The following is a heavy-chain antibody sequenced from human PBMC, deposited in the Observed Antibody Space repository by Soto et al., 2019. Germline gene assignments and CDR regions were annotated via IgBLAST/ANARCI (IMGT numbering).Heavy chain of an antibody. CDR3: ARDIRGYSRAFDY. D-gene: IGHD5-18*01. CDR1: VDSFSSDNYY. CDR2: IYSSGST. Sequence: SETLSLTCTVSVDSFSSDNYYWTWVLQPPGKGLEWIGYIYSSGSTNYNPSLKSRVTISVDTSRSQFSLKLTSVTAADTAVYYCARDIRGYSRAFDYWGQGTLVTVSS. V-gene: IGHV4-61*01. J-gene: IGHJ4*02.